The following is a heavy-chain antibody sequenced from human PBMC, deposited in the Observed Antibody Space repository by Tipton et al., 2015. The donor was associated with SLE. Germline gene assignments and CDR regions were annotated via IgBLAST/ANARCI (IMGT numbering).Heavy chain of an antibody. CDR2: ISDNDADT. V-gene: IGHV3-23*01. D-gene: IGHD2-8*01. CDR1: GFTFRMYG. J-gene: IGHJ4*02. CDR3: VKDEGICTDVVCYGLFDN. Sequence: SLRLSCEASGFTFRMYGMSWVRQAPGKGLEWVSTISDNDADTYYADSVKGRFTISRDNFQNTLYLQLESLTAEDTTTYYCVKDEGICTDVVCYGLFDNWGQGALVTVS.